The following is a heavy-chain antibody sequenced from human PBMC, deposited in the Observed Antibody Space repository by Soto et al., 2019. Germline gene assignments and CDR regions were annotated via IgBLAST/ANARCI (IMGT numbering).Heavy chain of an antibody. J-gene: IGHJ6*02. V-gene: IGHV1-69*12. D-gene: IGHD1-1*01. CDR3: ARDNDRPQLGGNYYYILDV. CDR1: GGTFRNSA. Sequence: QVQLEQSGAEVKKPGSSVKLSCKASGGTFRNSAISWVRQAPGQGLEWMGGIMPIFRTPDYAQKFQGRVTITADESTNTAYMEVSGLRSDDTAVYYGARDNDRPQLGGNYYYILDVWATGPRSPSP. CDR2: IMPIFRTP.